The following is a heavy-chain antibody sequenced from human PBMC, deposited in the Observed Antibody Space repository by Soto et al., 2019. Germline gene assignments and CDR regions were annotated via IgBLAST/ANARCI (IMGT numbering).Heavy chain of an antibody. CDR3: ARESAVAALDP. CDR1: GYTFTSYG. J-gene: IGHJ5*02. Sequence: QVQLVQSGAEVKKPGASVKVSCKASGYTFTSYGISWVRQAPGQGLEWMGWISAYNGNTNYAQKLQGRVTMTTDTATSTAYREPRSLRSDDTAVYYCARESAVAALDPWGQGTLVTVSS. V-gene: IGHV1-18*01. CDR2: ISAYNGNT. D-gene: IGHD6-19*01.